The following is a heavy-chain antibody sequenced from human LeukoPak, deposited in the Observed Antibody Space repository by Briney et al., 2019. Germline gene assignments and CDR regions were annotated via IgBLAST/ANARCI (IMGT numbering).Heavy chain of an antibody. V-gene: IGHV3-48*01. Sequence: GGSLRLSCAVSGLTFSSSWMDWVRQAPGKGLEWVSYISSSSTIYYADSVKGRFTISRDNAKNSLYLQMNSLRAEDTAVYYCARGSTYYDSSGQVPFDYWGQGTLVTVSS. CDR1: GLTFSSSW. CDR2: ISSSSTI. CDR3: ARGSTYYDSSGQVPFDY. J-gene: IGHJ4*02. D-gene: IGHD3-22*01.